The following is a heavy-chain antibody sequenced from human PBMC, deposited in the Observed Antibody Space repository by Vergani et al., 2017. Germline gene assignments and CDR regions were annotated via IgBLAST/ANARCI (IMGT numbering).Heavy chain of an antibody. V-gene: IGHV1-2*04. J-gene: IGHJ6*02. CDR2: INPNSGGT. D-gene: IGHD1-20*01. CDR1: GYTFTGYY. CDR3: ARDYRLTGRGGYYGMDV. Sequence: QVQLVQSGAEVKKPGASVKVSCKASGYTFTGYYMHWVRQAPGQGLEWMGWINPNSGGTNYAQKFQGWVTMTRDTSISTAYMELIRLRSDDTAVYYCARDYRLTGRGGYYGMDVWGQGTTVTVSS.